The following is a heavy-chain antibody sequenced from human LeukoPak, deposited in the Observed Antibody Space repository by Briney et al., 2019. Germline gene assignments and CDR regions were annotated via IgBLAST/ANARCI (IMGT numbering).Heavy chain of an antibody. D-gene: IGHD2-15*01. CDR2: IRQDGIEK. J-gene: IGHJ4*02. V-gene: IGHV3-7*01. Sequence: GGSLRLSCVASGFTFSDYWMPWVRQAPGKGPEWVANIRQDGIEKHYVDSVKGRFTISRDNAGNSLYLQMNSLRAEDTAVYYCARDVGGSLDYWGQGTLVTVSS. CDR3: ARDVGGSLDY. CDR1: GFTFSDYW.